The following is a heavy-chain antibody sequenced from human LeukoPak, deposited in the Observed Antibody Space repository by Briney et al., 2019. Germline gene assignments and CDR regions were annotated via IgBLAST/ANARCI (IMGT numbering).Heavy chain of an antibody. V-gene: IGHV4-39*07. CDR2: IYYSGST. CDR1: GGSISSSSYY. D-gene: IGHD1-26*01. CDR3: ARMVGATYFDY. J-gene: IGHJ4*02. Sequence: SETLSLTCTVSGGSISSSSYYWGWIRQPPGKGLEWIGSIYYSGSTYYNPSLKSRVTISVDTSKNQFSLKLSSVTAADTAVYYCARMVGATYFDYWGQGTLVTVSS.